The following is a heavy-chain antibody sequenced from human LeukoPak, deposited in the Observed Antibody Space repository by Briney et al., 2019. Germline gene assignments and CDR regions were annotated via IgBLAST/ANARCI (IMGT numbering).Heavy chain of an antibody. J-gene: IGHJ5*02. D-gene: IGHD3-10*01. CDR3: AKSMVRGLIRPPFDP. CDR2: ISGSGGST. Sequence: PGGSLRLSCAASGFTFSSYAMSWVRQAPGKGLEWVSGISGSGGSTYYADSVKGRFTISRDNSKNTLYLQMNSLRAEDTAVFYCAKSMVRGLIRPPFDPWGQGTLVTVSS. CDR1: GFTFSSYA. V-gene: IGHV3-23*01.